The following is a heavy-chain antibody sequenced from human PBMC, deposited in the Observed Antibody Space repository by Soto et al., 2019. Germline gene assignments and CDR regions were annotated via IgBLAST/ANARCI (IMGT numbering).Heavy chain of an antibody. Sequence: GESLKISCNGSGYIFTSYWIGWVRQMPGKGLEWMGIIYPGDSDTRYSPSFQGQVTISADKSISTAYLQWSSLKASDTAMYYCARSGAGTTVVVMGGFPAAFDIWGQGTMVTVSS. CDR1: GYIFTSYW. J-gene: IGHJ3*02. D-gene: IGHD1-1*01. CDR3: ARSGAGTTVVVMGGFPAAFDI. V-gene: IGHV5-51*01. CDR2: IYPGDSDT.